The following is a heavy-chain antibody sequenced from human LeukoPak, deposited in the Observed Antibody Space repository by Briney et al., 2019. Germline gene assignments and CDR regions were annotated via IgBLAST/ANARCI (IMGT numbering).Heavy chain of an antibody. CDR3: ARDGVRGWDAFDL. CDR2: IKKDGSEM. Sequence: GGSLRLSCAASGLIFSSYWMSWVRQAPGKGLEWVANIKKDGSEMYYVDSVKGRFTISRDNAKNSLYLQMNSLRADDTAVYYCARDGVRGWDAFDLWGQGTTVIVSS. V-gene: IGHV3-7*01. J-gene: IGHJ3*01. D-gene: IGHD3-10*02. CDR1: GLIFSSYW.